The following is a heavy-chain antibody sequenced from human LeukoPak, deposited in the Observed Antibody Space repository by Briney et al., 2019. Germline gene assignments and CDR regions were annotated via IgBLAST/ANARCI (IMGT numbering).Heavy chain of an antibody. J-gene: IGHJ6*03. V-gene: IGHV4-34*01. CDR2: INHSGST. CDR1: GGSFSGYY. CDR3: ARERGTMVRGVIIVEYYYYYMDV. D-gene: IGHD3-10*01. Sequence: SETLSLTCAVYGGSFSGYYWSWIRQPPGKGLEWIGEINHSGSTNYNPSLKSRVTISVDTSKNQFSLKLSSVTAADTAVYYCARERGTMVRGVIIVEYYYYYMDVWGKGTTVTVSS.